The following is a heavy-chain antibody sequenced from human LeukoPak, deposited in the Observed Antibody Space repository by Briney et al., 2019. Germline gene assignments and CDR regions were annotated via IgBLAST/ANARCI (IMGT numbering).Heavy chain of an antibody. Sequence: SEALSLTCTVSGYSISSGYYWGWIRQPPGKGLEWIGSIYHSGSTYYNPSLKSRVTISVDTSKNQFSLKLSSVTAADTAVYYCARDRRIVGATDAFDIWGQGTMVTVSS. CDR3: ARDRRIVGATDAFDI. CDR2: IYHSGST. J-gene: IGHJ3*02. V-gene: IGHV4-38-2*02. CDR1: GYSISSGYY. D-gene: IGHD1-26*01.